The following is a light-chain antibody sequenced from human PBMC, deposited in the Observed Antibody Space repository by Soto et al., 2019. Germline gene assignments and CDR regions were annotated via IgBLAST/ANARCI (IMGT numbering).Light chain of an antibody. CDR3: QQYSNTPRT. Sequence: DIVMTQSPDSLPVSLGERATINCKSSQSVLYSSNNKNYLAWFQQKSGQPPKLPIYWASTRESGVPDRFSGSGSGTDFTLTISSLQAEDVAVYYCQQYSNTPRTFDQGTKVENK. V-gene: IGKV4-1*01. J-gene: IGKJ1*01. CDR2: WAS. CDR1: QSVLYSSNNKNY.